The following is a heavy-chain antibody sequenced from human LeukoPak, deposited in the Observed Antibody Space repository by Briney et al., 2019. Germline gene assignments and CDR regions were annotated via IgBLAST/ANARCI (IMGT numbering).Heavy chain of an antibody. CDR3: ARGGDWWDFDY. CDR2: IYHSGST. D-gene: IGHD2-21*02. CDR1: GGSISSGGYS. J-gene: IGHJ4*02. V-gene: IGHV4-30-2*01. Sequence: PSRTLSLTCAVSGGSISSGGYSWSWIRQPPGKGLEWIGYIYHSGSTYYNPSLKSRVTISVDRSKNQFSLKLSSVTAADTAVYYCARGGDWWDFDYWGQGTLVTVSS.